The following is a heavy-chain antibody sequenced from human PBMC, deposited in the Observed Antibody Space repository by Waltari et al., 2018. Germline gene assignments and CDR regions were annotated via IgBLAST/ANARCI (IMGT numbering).Heavy chain of an antibody. V-gene: IGHV1-3*01. Sequence: QVQLVQSGAEVKKPGASVKVSCKASGYTFTSYAMHWVRQAPGQRLEWMGWINAGNGNTKYAQKFQGRVTITRDTSARTAYRELSSLRSEDTAVYYCARSIENIAVAGTYWGQGTLVTVSS. CDR1: GYTFTSYA. D-gene: IGHD6-19*01. J-gene: IGHJ4*02. CDR2: INAGNGNT. CDR3: ARSIENIAVAGTY.